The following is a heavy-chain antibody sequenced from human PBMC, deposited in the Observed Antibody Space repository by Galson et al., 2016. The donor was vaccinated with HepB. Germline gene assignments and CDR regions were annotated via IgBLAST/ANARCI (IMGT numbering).Heavy chain of an antibody. CDR1: GFTFSRYG. J-gene: IGHJ4*02. CDR2: ITYDGSNK. Sequence: SLRLSCAASGFTFSRYGIHWVRQAPGKGLEWVTFITYDGSNKYYADSVKGRFTIPRDNSKNTLYLQMNSLRAEDTAVYYCAKDPYYYGSGSYLYFHYWGQGTLVTVSS. CDR3: AKDPYYYGSGSYLYFHY. V-gene: IGHV3-30*18. D-gene: IGHD3-10*01.